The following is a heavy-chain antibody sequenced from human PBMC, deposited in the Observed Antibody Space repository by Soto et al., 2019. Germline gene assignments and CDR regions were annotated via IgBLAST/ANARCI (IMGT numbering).Heavy chain of an antibody. CDR2: IAYDGSTM. V-gene: IGHV3-30*18. D-gene: IGHD2-8*02. J-gene: IGHJ4*02. CDR3: AKPSCTGGACRELRLFDY. Sequence: PGGSLRLSCAASGFTFSFYAMHWVRQAPGKGLEWVAVIAYDGSTMFYAESVKGRFTISRDNSNNTLYLQMNSLRAEDTAVYYCAKPSCTGGACRELRLFDYWGQGTLVTVSS. CDR1: GFTFSFYA.